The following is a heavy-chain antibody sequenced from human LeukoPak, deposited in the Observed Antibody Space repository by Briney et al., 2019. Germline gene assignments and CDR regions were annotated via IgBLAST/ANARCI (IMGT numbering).Heavy chain of an antibody. CDR1: GFTFSSYG. V-gene: IGHV3-30*18. J-gene: IGHJ6*02. CDR3: AKDGLTSSTTRDIVATMSYYYGMDV. Sequence: GGSLRLSCAASGFTFSSYGMHWVRQAPCKGLEWVAVISYDGSNKYYADSVKGRFTISRDNSKNTLYLQMNSLRAEDTAVYYCAKDGLTSSTTRDIVATMSYYYGMDVWGQGTTVTVSS. CDR2: ISYDGSNK. D-gene: IGHD5-12*01.